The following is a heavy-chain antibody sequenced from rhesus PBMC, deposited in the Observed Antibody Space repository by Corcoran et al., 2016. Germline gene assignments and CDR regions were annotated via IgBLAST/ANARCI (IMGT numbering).Heavy chain of an antibody. D-gene: IGHD3-9*01. CDR1: GFTFSSYG. CDR3: ARADYEDEYGYYSSLDY. CDR2: ISSDGRKK. Sequence: EVQLVESGGGLVQPGGSLRLSCAASGFTFSSYGMHWVGQAPGKGLVWVAIISSDGRKKYYAGSGKYLFTISRDNSKNMLYLKMNNLKLEDTAVYYCARADYEDEYGYYSSLDYWGQGVLVTVSS. J-gene: IGHJ4*01. V-gene: IGHV3-54*02.